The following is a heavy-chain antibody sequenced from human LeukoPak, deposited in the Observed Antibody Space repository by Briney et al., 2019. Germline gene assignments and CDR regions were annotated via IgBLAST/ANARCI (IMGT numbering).Heavy chain of an antibody. J-gene: IGHJ4*02. CDR2: IYYSGST. V-gene: IGHV4-30-4*01. CDR3: ARESPSTFYFDY. D-gene: IGHD1-1*01. Sequence: SQTLSLTCTVSGGSISCGDYYWSWIRQPPGKGLEWIGYIYYSGSTYYNPSLKSRVTISVDTSKNQFSLKLSSVTAADTAVYYCARESPSTFYFDYWGQGTLVTVSS. CDR1: GGSISCGDYY.